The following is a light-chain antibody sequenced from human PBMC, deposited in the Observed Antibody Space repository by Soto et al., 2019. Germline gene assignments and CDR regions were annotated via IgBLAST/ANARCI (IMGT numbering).Light chain of an antibody. Sequence: DVEMTQSPSSLSASVGDRVTITCRASQSISSYLNWYQQKPGKAPKLLIYAASSLQSGVPSRFSGSGSGTDFTLTISSLQPEDFATYYCQQSYSTPATFGQGIRLEI. CDR3: QQSYSTPAT. V-gene: IGKV1-39*01. CDR1: QSISSY. CDR2: AAS. J-gene: IGKJ5*01.